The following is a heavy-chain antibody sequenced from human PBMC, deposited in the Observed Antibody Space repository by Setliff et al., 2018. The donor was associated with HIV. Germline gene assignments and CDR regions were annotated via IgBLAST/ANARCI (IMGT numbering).Heavy chain of an antibody. CDR1: GFTFGDYA. V-gene: IGHV3-49*04. D-gene: IGHD4-17*01. J-gene: IGHJ4*02. Sequence: GGSLRLSCTASGFTFGDYAMSWVRQAPGKGLEWVGFIRSKAYGGTTEYAASVKGRFTISRDNAKYSLYLQMNTLRVEDTAVYYCMYGGRTATTHWGQGTLVTVSS. CDR2: IRSKAYGGTT. CDR3: MYGGRTATTH.